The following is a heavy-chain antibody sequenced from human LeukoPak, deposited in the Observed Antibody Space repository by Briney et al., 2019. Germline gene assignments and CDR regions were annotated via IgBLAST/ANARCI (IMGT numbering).Heavy chain of an antibody. D-gene: IGHD4-23*01. Sequence: SETLSLTCSVSGGSISDYYWSWIRQPPGKGLEWIGYIYRGGTINYNPSVKSRVTMSLDTSKNQFSLKLSSVTAADTAVYYCARRWVGMDVWGQGTTVTVSS. J-gene: IGHJ6*02. CDR2: IYRGGTI. CDR3: ARRWVGMDV. CDR1: GGSISDYY. V-gene: IGHV4-4*09.